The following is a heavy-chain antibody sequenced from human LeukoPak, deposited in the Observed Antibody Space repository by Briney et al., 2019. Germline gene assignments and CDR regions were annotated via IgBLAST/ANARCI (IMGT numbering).Heavy chain of an antibody. CDR3: ARGLAVAGSSWFDP. CDR1: GFTFSNYA. CDR2: ISGSGDGT. V-gene: IGHV3-23*01. J-gene: IGHJ5*02. Sequence: PGGSLRLSCAASGFTFSNYAMNWVRQAPGKGLEWVSIISGSGDGTYYADSVKGRFTISRDNAKNTLYLQLDSLRAEDTAVYYCARGLAVAGSSWFDPWGQGTLVSVSS. D-gene: IGHD6-19*01.